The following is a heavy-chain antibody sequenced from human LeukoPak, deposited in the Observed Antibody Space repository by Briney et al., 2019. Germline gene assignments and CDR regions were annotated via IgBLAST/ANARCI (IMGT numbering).Heavy chain of an antibody. D-gene: IGHD6-13*01. CDR3: ARGPDTSTWYYYYMDV. J-gene: IGHJ6*03. V-gene: IGHV4-59*01. CDR2: IYYSGST. CDR1: GGSISSYY. Sequence: SETLSLTCTVSGGSISSYYWSWIRQPPGKGLEWIGYIYYSGSTNYNPSLKSRVTISVDTSKNQFSLKLSSVTAADTAVYYCARGPDTSTWYYYYMDVWGKGTTVTVSS.